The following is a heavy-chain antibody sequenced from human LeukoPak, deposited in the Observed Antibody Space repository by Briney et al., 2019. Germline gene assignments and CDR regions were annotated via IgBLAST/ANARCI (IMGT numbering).Heavy chain of an antibody. V-gene: IGHV3-15*01. CDR1: GFTFSNAW. J-gene: IGHJ4*02. CDR2: LYSRTDGETT. CDR3: AKFGVNYYDSNPN. Sequence: PGGSLRLSCVASGFTFSNAWMSWVRQAPGRGLEWVGRLYSRTDGETTDYAAPVKGRFTISRDDSKNTLYLQMNSLKTEDTAVYYCAKFGVNYYDSNPNWGQGTLVTVSS. D-gene: IGHD3-22*01.